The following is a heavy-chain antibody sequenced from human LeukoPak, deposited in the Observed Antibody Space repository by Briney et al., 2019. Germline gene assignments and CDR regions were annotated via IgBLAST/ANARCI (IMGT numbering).Heavy chain of an antibody. CDR2: ISGSGGST. CDR1: GFTFSSYA. CDR3: ARLSFAYCSSTSCYGY. J-gene: IGHJ4*02. V-gene: IGHV3-23*01. Sequence: GGSLRLSCAASGFTFSSYAMSWFRQAPGKGLEWVSAISGSGGSTYYADSVKGRFTISRDNSKNTLYLQMNSLRAEDTAVYYCARLSFAYCSSTSCYGYWGQGTLVTVSS. D-gene: IGHD2-2*01.